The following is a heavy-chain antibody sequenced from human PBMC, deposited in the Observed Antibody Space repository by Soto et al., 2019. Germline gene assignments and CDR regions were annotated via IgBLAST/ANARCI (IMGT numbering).Heavy chain of an antibody. D-gene: IGHD6-6*01. CDR2: TGLNGRTT. J-gene: IGHJ4*02. Sequence: EVQLLESGGGLVQPGGSLRLSCAASGFTFSMSAMTWVRQAPGKGLEWVSTTGLNGRTTYYADSVKGRFTVSRHNSKNTLDLHMISLRAEDTAVYYCATVHSTSRSFDYWGQGTLVTVSS. CDR3: ATVHSTSRSFDY. CDR1: GFTFSMSA. V-gene: IGHV3-23*01.